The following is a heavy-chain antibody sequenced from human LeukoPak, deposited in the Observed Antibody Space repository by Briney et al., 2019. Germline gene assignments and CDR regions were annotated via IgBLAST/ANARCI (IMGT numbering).Heavy chain of an antibody. CDR2: IYHSGST. D-gene: IGHD3-10*01. CDR1: GGSISSGGYS. V-gene: IGHV4-30-2*01. J-gene: IGHJ4*02. CDR3: ARARRDGPPDY. Sequence: SETLSLTCAVSGGSISSGGYSWSWIRQPPGKGLEWIGYIYHSGSTYYNPSLKSRATISVDRSKNQFSLKLSSVTAADTAVYYCARARRDGPPDYWGQGTLVTVSS.